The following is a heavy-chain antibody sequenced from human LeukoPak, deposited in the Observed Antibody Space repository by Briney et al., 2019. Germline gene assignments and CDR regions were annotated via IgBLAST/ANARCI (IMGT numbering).Heavy chain of an antibody. V-gene: IGHV5-51*01. D-gene: IGHD6-19*01. CDR2: IFPDDSDT. J-gene: IGHJ5*01. CDR3: ARHSDITVADS. Sequence: PGESLKISCKGSGYSFTGYWIAWVRQMPGKGLEWMGIIFPDDSDTRYSPSFQGLVTISADKSISTAYLQWNSLKASDTAMYYCARHSDITVADSWGQGTLVTVSS. CDR1: GYSFTGYW.